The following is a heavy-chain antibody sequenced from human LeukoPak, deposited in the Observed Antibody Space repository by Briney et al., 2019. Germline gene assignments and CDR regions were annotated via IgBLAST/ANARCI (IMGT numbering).Heavy chain of an antibody. CDR1: AFTFSSYA. D-gene: IGHD6-13*01. J-gene: IGHJ4*02. CDR2: ISGSGGST. V-gene: IGHV3-23*01. CDR3: AKHLAAGTDYFDY. Sequence: GGSLRLSCAASAFTFSSYAMSWVRQAPGKGLEWVSAISGSGGSTYYADSGKGRFTISRDNSKNTLYLQMNSLRAEDTAVYYCAKHLAAGTDYFDYWGQGTLVTVSS.